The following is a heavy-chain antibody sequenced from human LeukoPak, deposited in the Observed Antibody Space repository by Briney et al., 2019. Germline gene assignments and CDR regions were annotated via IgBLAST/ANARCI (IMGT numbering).Heavy chain of an antibody. CDR3: ARGVGYYDSSGTIDY. V-gene: IGHV3-33*01. D-gene: IGHD3-22*01. CDR1: GFTFSSYG. J-gene: IGHJ4*02. Sequence: GGSLRLSCAASGFTFSSYGMHWVRQAPGKGLEWVAVAWYDGSKKYSADSVKGRITISRDDSKNTLYLQMNSLRAEDTAVYYCARGVGYYDSSGTIDYWGQGTLVTVSS. CDR2: AWYDGSKK.